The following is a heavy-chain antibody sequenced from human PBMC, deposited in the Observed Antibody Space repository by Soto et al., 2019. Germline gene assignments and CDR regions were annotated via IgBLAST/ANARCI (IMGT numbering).Heavy chain of an antibody. CDR2: ISHSGST. CDR3: VRDGEVLVRRVIDWFGP. D-gene: IGHD3-10*01. Sequence: SETLSLTCAVSGYSISSGYYWGWIRQPPGKGLEWIGTISHSGSTSYNPSLKSRVSMSVDTSKNQFSLKLRSVAAADTAMYYCVRDGEVLVRRVIDWFGPWGLGTRVTVSS. CDR1: GYSISSGYY. J-gene: IGHJ5*02. V-gene: IGHV4-38-2*01.